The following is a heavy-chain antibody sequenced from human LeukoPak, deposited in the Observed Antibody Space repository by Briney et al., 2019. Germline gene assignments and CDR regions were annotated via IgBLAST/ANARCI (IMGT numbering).Heavy chain of an antibody. D-gene: IGHD3-3*01. CDR1: GFTFSSYG. CDR3: ARGISGYYDFWSGYPMDV. J-gene: IGHJ6*02. V-gene: IGHV3-30*03. Sequence: GGSLRLSCAASGFTFSSYGMHWVRQAPGKGLEWVAVISYDGSNKYYADSVKGRFTISRDNSKNTLYLQMNSLRAEDTAVYYCARGISGYYDFWSGYPMDVWGQGTTVTASS. CDR2: ISYDGSNK.